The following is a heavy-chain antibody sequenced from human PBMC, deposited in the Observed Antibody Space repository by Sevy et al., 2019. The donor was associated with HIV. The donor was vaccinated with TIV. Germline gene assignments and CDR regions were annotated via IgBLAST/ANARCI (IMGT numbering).Heavy chain of an antibody. D-gene: IGHD5-18*01. J-gene: IGHJ3*02. CDR3: AKGDLSYGDAFDI. CDR1: GFTFDDYA. CDR2: ISWNSGSI. V-gene: IGHV3-9*01. Sequence: GGSLRLSCAASGFTFDDYAMQWVRQAPGKGLEWVSGISWNSGSIGYADSVKGRFTISRDNAKNSLYLQMNSLRAEDTALYYCAKGDLSYGDAFDIWGQGTMITVSS.